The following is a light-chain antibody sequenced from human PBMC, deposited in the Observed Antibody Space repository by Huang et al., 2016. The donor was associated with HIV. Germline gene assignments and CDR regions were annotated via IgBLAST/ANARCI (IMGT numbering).Light chain of an antibody. CDR1: QSVSSN. CDR2: GAS. Sequence: IVMTQSPATLSVSPGERAPLSCRASQSVSSNLAWYQQKPGQAPRLLIYGASSRATGIPARFSGSGSGTEFTLTISSLQSEDFAVYYCQQYNNWPGFTFGPGTKVDIK. CDR3: QQYNNWPGFT. V-gene: IGKV3-15*01. J-gene: IGKJ3*01.